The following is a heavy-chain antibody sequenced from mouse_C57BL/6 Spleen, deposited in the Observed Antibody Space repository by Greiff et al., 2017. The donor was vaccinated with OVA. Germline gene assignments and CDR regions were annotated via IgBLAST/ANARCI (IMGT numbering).Heavy chain of an antibody. CDR3: AGYGNPYAMDY. CDR2: IDPSDSET. Sequence: QVQLKQPGAELVRPGSSVKLSCKASGYTFTSYWMHWVKQRPIQGLEWIGNIDPSDSETHYNQKFKDKATLTVDKSSSTAYMQLSSLTSEDSAVYYCAGYGNPYAMDYWGQGTSVTVSS. J-gene: IGHJ4*01. V-gene: IGHV1-52*01. CDR1: GYTFTSYW. D-gene: IGHD2-10*02.